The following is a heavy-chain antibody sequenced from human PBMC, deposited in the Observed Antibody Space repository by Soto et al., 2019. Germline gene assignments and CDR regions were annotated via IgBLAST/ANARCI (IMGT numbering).Heavy chain of an antibody. CDR1: GVTFSDYY. J-gene: IGHJ6*02. V-gene: IGHV3-11*06. CDR2: ISSSSSYT. Sequence: GGSLRLSCAASGVTFSDYYMRWIRQAPGKGLEWVSYISSSSSYTNYADSVKGRFTISRDNAKNPLYLQMNSLRAEDTAVYYCARENGYYYGMDFWGQGTTVTVSS. CDR3: ARENGYYYGMDF. D-gene: IGHD3-16*01.